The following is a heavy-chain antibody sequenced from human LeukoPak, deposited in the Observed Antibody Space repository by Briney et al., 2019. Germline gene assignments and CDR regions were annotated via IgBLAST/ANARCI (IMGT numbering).Heavy chain of an antibody. CDR2: IIPIFGTA. CDR3: ARVTTLGVPGEVDY. Sequence: SVKVSCKASGGTFSSYAISWVRQAPGQGLEWMGGIIPIFGTANYAQKFQGRVTITADESTSTAYMELSSLRSEDTAVYYCARVTTLGVPGEVDYWGQGTLVTVSS. J-gene: IGHJ4*02. D-gene: IGHD4-23*01. V-gene: IGHV1-69*13. CDR1: GGTFSSYA.